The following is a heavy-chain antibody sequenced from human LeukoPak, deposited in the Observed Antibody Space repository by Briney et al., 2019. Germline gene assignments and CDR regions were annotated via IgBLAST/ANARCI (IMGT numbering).Heavy chain of an antibody. CDR3: ATVVAATYHFDY. Sequence: SETLSLTCAVYGGSFSGYYWSWIRQPPGKGLEWIGEINHSGSTNYNPSLKSRVTISVDTSKNQFSLKLSSVTAADTAVYYCATVVAATYHFDYWGQGTLVTVSS. V-gene: IGHV4-34*01. J-gene: IGHJ4*02. CDR1: GGSFSGYY. D-gene: IGHD2-15*01. CDR2: INHSGST.